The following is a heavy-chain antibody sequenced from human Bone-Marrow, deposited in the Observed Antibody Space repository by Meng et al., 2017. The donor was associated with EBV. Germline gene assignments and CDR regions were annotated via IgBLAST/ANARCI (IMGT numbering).Heavy chain of an antibody. J-gene: IGHJ4*02. V-gene: IGHV7-4-1*02. D-gene: IGHD6-19*01. CDR2: INTGTENP. CDR3: AREDVTVAGFFDF. CDR1: GYNLSRYA. Sequence: QVQLVQSGSELKKPGASMKVSCKAFGYNLSRYAMNWVRQAPGQGLEWMGWINTGTENPTYAQGFTGRFVFSLDKSANTAYLQINSLRAEDTAVYFCAREDVTVAGFFDFWGQGTLVTVSS.